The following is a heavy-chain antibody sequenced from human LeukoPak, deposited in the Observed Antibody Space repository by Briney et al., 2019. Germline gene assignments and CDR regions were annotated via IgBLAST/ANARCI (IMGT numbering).Heavy chain of an antibody. V-gene: IGHV3-66*02. J-gene: IGHJ3*02. Sequence: GGSLRLSCAASGFTVSYIYMSWVRQAPGKGLEWVSVIYSDGSTYYADSVKGRFTISRDNSKTTLYLQTSSLRAEDTAVYYCARDRRTGTPYAFDIWGQGTMVTVSS. D-gene: IGHD1-14*01. CDR3: ARDRRTGTPYAFDI. CDR2: IYSDGST. CDR1: GFTVSYIY.